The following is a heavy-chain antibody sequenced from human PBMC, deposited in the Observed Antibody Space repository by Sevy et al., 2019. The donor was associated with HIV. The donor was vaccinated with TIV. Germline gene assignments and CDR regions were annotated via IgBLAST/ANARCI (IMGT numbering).Heavy chain of an antibody. V-gene: IGHV3-21*04. J-gene: IGHJ5*02. D-gene: IGHD3-3*01. Sequence: GGSLRLSCAASGFTFSSYSMNWVRQAPGKGLEWVSSISSSSSYIYYSDSVRGRFNITRDNSKNTLYVKMNSLRAEDTAVYYCARVGGGGYYDPWSGYLEFDPWGQGTLVTVSS. CDR3: ARVGGGGYYDPWSGYLEFDP. CDR2: ISSSSSYI. CDR1: GFTFSSYS.